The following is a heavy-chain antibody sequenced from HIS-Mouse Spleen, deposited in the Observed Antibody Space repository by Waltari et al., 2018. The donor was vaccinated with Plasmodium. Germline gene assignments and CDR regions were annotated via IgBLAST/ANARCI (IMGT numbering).Heavy chain of an antibody. CDR2: IYYSGST. CDR1: GGSISSYY. J-gene: IGHJ4*02. Sequence: QVQLQESGPGLVKPSETLSLTCTVSGGSISSYYWSWIRQPPGKGLEWIAYIYYSGSTNYNPSLKSRVTISVDTSKTQFSLKLSSVTAADTAVFYCARGGYSSSSYYFDYWGQGTLVTVSS. V-gene: IGHV4-59*01. CDR3: ARGGYSSSSYYFDY. D-gene: IGHD6-6*01.